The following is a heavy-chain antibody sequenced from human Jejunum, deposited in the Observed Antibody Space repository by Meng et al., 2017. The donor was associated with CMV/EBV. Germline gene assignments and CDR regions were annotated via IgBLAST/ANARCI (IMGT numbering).Heavy chain of an antibody. CDR3: AHRRQSVVVGADFDF. Sequence: QITLQEAGPTLVKPTQTLTLNCTFSGFSLGTSGMGVGWIRQPPGKDLEWLALIYWDDDKRYNPSLKTRLTITKDTSKDQVVLTMTNVDPADTATYYRAHRRQSVVVGADFDFWGQGTLVTVSS. CDR1: GFSLGTSGMG. D-gene: IGHD2-15*01. J-gene: IGHJ4*02. CDR2: IYWDDDK. V-gene: IGHV2-5*02.